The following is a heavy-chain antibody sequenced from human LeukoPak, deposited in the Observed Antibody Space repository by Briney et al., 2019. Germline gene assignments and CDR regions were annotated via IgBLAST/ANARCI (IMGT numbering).Heavy chain of an antibody. Sequence: SVKVSCKASGYTFTSYYMHWVRQAPGQGLEWMGGIIPIFGTANYAQKFQGRVTITADESTSTAYMELSSLRSEDTAVYYCARSNDSSGYYLYWGQGTLVTVSS. D-gene: IGHD3-22*01. CDR2: IIPIFGTA. J-gene: IGHJ4*02. CDR3: ARSNDSSGYYLY. CDR1: GYTFTSYY. V-gene: IGHV1-69*13.